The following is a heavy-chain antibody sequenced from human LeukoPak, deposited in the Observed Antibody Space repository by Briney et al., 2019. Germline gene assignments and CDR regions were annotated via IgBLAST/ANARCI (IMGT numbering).Heavy chain of an antibody. D-gene: IGHD3-16*02. CDR1: GGSFSGYY. CDR2: INHSGST. CDR3: ARGRFHDYVWGSYRYKGVSNFDY. V-gene: IGHV4-34*01. J-gene: IGHJ4*02. Sequence: SVTLSLTCAVYGGSFSGYYWSWIRQPPGKGLGWIGEINHSGSTNYNPSLKSRVTISVDTSKNQFSLKLSSVTAADTAVYYCARGRFHDYVWGSYRYKGVSNFDYWGQGTLVTVSS.